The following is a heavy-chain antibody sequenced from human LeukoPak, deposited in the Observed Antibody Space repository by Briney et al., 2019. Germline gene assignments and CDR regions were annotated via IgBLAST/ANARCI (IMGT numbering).Heavy chain of an antibody. D-gene: IGHD3-22*01. CDR1: GASISSSTFS. CDR3: ARAHYYDSSGYYPGAFDI. J-gene: IGHJ3*02. Sequence: SETLSLTCAVSGASISSSTFSWGWIRQTPGKGLEWIGSIYYRGNIYYNASLKSLVTISVETSKNHFSLKLNSVTAADTAAYYCARAHYYDSSGYYPGAFDIWGQGTMVTVSS. V-gene: IGHV4-39*07. CDR2: IYYRGNI.